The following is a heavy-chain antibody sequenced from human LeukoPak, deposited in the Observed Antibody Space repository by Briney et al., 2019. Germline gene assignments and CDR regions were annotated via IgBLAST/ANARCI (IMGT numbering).Heavy chain of an antibody. CDR1: GGTFSSYA. CDR2: IIPNFGTA. V-gene: IGHV1-69*06. J-gene: IGHJ5*02. CDR3: ARGRPTTSIAAAGVNWFDP. Sequence: ASVKVSCKASGGTFSSYAISWVRQAPGQGLEWMGGIIPNFGTANYAQKFQGRVTITADKSTSTAYMELSSLRSEDTAVYYCARGRPTTSIAAAGVNWFDPWGQGTLVTVSS. D-gene: IGHD6-13*01.